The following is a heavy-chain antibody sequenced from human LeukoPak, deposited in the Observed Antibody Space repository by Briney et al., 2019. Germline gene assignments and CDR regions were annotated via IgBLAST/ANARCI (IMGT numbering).Heavy chain of an antibody. J-gene: IGHJ3*02. CDR1: GGSICSYY. CDR2: IYYSGST. V-gene: IGHV4-59*01. CDR3: ARGGSLDAFDI. D-gene: IGHD3-10*01. Sequence: PSETLSLTCTVSGGSICSYYWSWIRQPPGKGLEWIGYIYYSGSTNYNPSLKSRVTISVDTSKNQFSLKLSSVTAADTAVYYCARGGSLDAFDIWGQGTMVTVSS.